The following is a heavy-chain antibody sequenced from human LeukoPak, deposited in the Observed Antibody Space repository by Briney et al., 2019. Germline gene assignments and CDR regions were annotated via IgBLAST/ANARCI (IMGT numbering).Heavy chain of an antibody. J-gene: IGHJ4*02. CDR3: AKDRARTTATTFDY. V-gene: IGHV3-23*01. D-gene: IGHD4-17*01. CDR2: ISGTGGTI. CDR1: GFTFSNYA. Sequence: GGSLRLSCAASGFTFSNYAMSWVRQAPGKGLEWVSGISGTGGTIHYADSVKGRFTISRDNSKSTLYLQMSSLRAEDTAVYYCAKDRARTTATTFDYWGQGTLVTVSS.